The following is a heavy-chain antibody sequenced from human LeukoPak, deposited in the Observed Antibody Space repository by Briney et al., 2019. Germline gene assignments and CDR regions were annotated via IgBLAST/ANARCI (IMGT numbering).Heavy chain of an antibody. D-gene: IGHD2-15*01. Sequence: GGSLRLSCEASGFTFGSYEMTWVRQAPGKGLEWLSYISTSGSIIVYADSVRGRFTVSRDNAKNSLYLQMNSLRAEDTAIYYCAKARSGWVVAASDYWGQGTLVTVSS. V-gene: IGHV3-48*03. CDR1: GFTFGSYE. CDR3: AKARSGWVVAASDY. CDR2: ISTSGSII. J-gene: IGHJ4*02.